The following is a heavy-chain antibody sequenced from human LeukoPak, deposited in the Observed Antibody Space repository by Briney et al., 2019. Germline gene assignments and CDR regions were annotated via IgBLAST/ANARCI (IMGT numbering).Heavy chain of an antibody. CDR3: ARGWAYDILGDY. V-gene: IGHV3-48*04. D-gene: IGHD3-9*01. CDR2: ISSSGSTI. J-gene: IGHJ4*02. Sequence: GGSLRLSCAASGFTFSSYSMNWVRQAPGKGLEWVSYISSSGSTIYYADSVKGRFTISRDNAKNSLYLQMNSLRAEDTAVYYCARGWAYDILGDYWGQGTLVTVSS. CDR1: GFTFSSYS.